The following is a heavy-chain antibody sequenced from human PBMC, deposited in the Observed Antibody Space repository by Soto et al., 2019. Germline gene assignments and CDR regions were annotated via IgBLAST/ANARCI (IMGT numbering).Heavy chain of an antibody. CDR2: ISSSGSTI. J-gene: IGHJ6*02. V-gene: IGHV3-48*03. D-gene: IGHD6-19*01. CDR3: ARGGDSSGWLYYYYYYGMDV. CDR1: GFTFSSYE. Sequence: GGSLRLSCAASGFTFSSYEMNWVRQAPGKGLEWVSYISSSGSTIYYADSVKGRFTISRDNAKNSLYLQMNSLRAEDTAVYYCARGGDSSGWLYYYYYYGMDVWGQGTTVTVSS.